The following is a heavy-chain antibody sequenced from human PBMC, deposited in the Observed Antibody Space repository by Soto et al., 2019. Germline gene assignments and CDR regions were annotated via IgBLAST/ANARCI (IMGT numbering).Heavy chain of an antibody. Sequence: GGSLRLSCAASGFTFSSYGMHWVRQATGKGLEWVAAIGTAGSTYYQVAVKGCFTISRDNVKNSLDLQMNSLRAGDTDVDDCARGYWYDSSGYYFDYWGQGTLVTVSS. CDR3: ARGYWYDSSGYYFDY. CDR1: GFTFSSYG. V-gene: IGHV3-13*01. CDR2: IGTAGST. J-gene: IGHJ4*02. D-gene: IGHD3-22*01.